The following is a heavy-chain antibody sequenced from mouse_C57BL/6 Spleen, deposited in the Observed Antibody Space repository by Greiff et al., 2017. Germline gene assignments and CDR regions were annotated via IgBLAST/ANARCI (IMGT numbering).Heavy chain of an antibody. J-gene: IGHJ3*01. CDR1: GYTFTDYY. V-gene: IGHV1-19*01. Sequence: VQLQQSGPVLVKPGASVKMSCKASGYTFTDYYMNWVKQSHGKSLEWIGVINPYNGGTSYNQKFKGKATLTVDKSSSTAYMELNSLTSEDSAVYYGARRGAPLWEYWGQGTLVTVSA. CDR3: ARRGAPLWEY. D-gene: IGHD4-1*01. CDR2: INPYNGGT.